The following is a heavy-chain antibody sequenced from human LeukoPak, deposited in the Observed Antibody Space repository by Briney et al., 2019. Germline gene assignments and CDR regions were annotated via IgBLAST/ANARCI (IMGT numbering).Heavy chain of an antibody. D-gene: IGHD3-10*01. V-gene: IGHV3-33*03. CDR2: VYHDGSKT. CDR3: VGGGSSGGFVY. Sequence: GSLRRSCAAPGFTSSSYRMHWVRQAPDKGREWVAVVYHDGSKTYYTDSVKGRFTISRENAKNSLYLQMNGLRAEDTAVYYCVGGGSSGGFVYWGQGTLVTVSS. CDR1: GFTSSSYR. J-gene: IGHJ4*02.